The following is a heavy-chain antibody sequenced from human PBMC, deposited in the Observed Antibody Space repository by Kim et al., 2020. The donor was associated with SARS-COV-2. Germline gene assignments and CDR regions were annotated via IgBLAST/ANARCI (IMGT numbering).Heavy chain of an antibody. D-gene: IGHD6-13*01. CDR3: ARAHSSSWYVLFNGWFDP. V-gene: IGHV4-59*01. CDR1: GGSISSYY. Sequence: SETLSLTCTVSGGSISSYYWSWIRQPPGKGLEWIGYIYYSGSTNYNPSLKSRVTISVDTSKNQFSLKLSSVTAADTAVYYCARAHSSSWYVLFNGWFDPWGQGTLVTVSS. CDR2: IYYSGST. J-gene: IGHJ5*02.